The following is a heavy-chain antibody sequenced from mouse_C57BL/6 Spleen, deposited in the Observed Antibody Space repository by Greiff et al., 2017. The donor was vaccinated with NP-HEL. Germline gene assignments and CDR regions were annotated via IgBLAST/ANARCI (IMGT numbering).Heavy chain of an antibody. CDR1: GFTFSDAW. J-gene: IGHJ3*01. V-gene: IGHV6-6*01. D-gene: IGHD2-4*01. Sequence: EVQLQESGGGLVQPGGSMKLSCAASGFTFSDAWMDWVRQSPEKGLEWVAEIRHKANNHASYYAESVKGRFTISRDESKNSVYLQMNSVRAEDTGNYYGTRFYDYEGWFAYWGQGTLVTVSA. CDR2: IRHKANNHAS. CDR3: TRFYDYEGWFAY.